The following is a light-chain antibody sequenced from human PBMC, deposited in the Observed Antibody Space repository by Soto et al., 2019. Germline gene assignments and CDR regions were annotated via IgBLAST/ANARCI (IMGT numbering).Light chain of an antibody. Sequence: EIVLTQSPATLSLSPGERATLSCRASQSVSSYLAWYQQKPGQAPRLLIYDASNMATGIPVRFSGSGSGTDFTLTISSLEPEDFAVYYCQQRGYTFGQGTKLEIK. CDR1: QSVSSY. CDR3: QQRGYT. J-gene: IGKJ2*01. CDR2: DAS. V-gene: IGKV3-11*01.